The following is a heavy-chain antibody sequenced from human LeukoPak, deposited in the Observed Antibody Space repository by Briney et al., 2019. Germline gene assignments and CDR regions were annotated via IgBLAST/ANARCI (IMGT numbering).Heavy chain of an antibody. CDR3: ARDSAVVSHYDFWSGYQTLTYLDY. Sequence: PGGSLRLSCAASGFTFSDYYMSWIRQAPGKGLEWVSYISSSGSTIYYADSVKGRFTISRDNAKNSLYLQMNSLRAEDTAVYYCARDSAVVSHYDFWSGYQTLTYLDYWGQGTLVTVSS. CDR1: GFTFSDYY. V-gene: IGHV3-11*01. J-gene: IGHJ4*02. CDR2: ISSSGSTI. D-gene: IGHD3-3*01.